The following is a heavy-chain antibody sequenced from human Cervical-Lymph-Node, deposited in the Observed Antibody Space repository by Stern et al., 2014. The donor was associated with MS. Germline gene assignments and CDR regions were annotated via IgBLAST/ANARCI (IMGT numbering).Heavy chain of an antibody. CDR1: GYIFSDYY. J-gene: IGHJ6*02. D-gene: IGHD3-16*01. V-gene: IGHV1-2*06. CDR3: AHVLGLTTRDVYDYDMDV. CDR2: VNPKSGDT. Sequence: QDQLVESGAEVKKPGASVTVSCKASGYIFSDYYMYSVRQAPGQGLELMGRVNPKSGDTNYAQNFQGRVTMTRDTSISTAYMELSRLRSDDTAVYYCAHVLGLTTRDVYDYDMDVWGQGTTVTVSS.